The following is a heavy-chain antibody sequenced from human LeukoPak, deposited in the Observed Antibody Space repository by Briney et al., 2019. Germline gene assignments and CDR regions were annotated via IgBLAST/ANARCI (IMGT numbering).Heavy chain of an antibody. CDR3: ARGYYYHNPGYYDAFDM. Sequence: SETLSLTCTVSGGSIGDFYWSWIRQSPTKGLEWIGHIYYTGGARYNPSLRSRVSISVDTSKNQFSLKLTSVTAADTAMYYCARGYYYHNPGYYDAFDMWGRGAMVTVSS. CDR1: GGSIGDFY. J-gene: IGHJ3*02. D-gene: IGHD3-22*01. CDR2: IYYTGGA. V-gene: IGHV4-59*01.